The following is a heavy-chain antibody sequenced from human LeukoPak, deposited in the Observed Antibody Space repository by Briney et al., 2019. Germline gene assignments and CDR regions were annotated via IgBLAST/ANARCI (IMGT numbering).Heavy chain of an antibody. D-gene: IGHD3-3*01. J-gene: IGHJ5*02. CDR2: INHSGST. V-gene: IGHV4-34*01. CDR3: ARGLYYDFWSGYYAPYNWFDP. Sequence: SETLSLTCAVYGGSFSGYYWSWIRQPPGKGLEWIGEINHSGSTYYNPSLKSRVTISVDTSKNQFSLKLSSVTAADTAVYYCARGLYYDFWSGYYAPYNWFDPWGQGTLVTVSS. CDR1: GGSFSGYY.